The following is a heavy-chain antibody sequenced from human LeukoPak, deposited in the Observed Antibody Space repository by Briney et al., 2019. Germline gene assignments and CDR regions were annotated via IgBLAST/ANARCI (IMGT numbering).Heavy chain of an antibody. CDR2: IYHTGNT. J-gene: IGHJ3*02. D-gene: IGHD5-12*01. Sequence: SETLSLTCTVSGGSISTNNWWTWVRQPPGKGLELIGEIYHTGNTNYNPSLKSRLTMSVDKSKNQFALRLYSVTAADTAVYYCARDPGGGYKDDALDIWGQGTMVTVTS. V-gene: IGHV4-4*02. CDR1: GGSISTNNW. CDR3: ARDPGGGYKDDALDI.